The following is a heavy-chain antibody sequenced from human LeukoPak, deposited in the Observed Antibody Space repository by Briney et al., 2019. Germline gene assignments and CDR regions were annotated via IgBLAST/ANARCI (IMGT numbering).Heavy chain of an antibody. D-gene: IGHD3-22*01. Sequence: GGSLRLACAVSGFTFNYYDMHWLRQAPGIRLEWVSAIRTTGDTHYPDSVKGRFAMSGEDAKNSVHLQMNTLRAGDTAVYYCARGVSYYYDNSGHPGWYFDLWGRGTLVTVSS. CDR3: ARGVSYYYDNSGHPGWYFDL. CDR1: GFTFNYYD. CDR2: IRTTGDT. J-gene: IGHJ2*01. V-gene: IGHV3-13*01.